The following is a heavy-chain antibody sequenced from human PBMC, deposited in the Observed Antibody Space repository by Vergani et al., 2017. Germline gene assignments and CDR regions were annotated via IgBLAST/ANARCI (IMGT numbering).Heavy chain of an antibody. V-gene: IGHV3-23*01. D-gene: IGHD2-2*01. J-gene: IGHJ4*02. CDR1: GFIFSSYA. Sequence: EVQLLESGGGLVQPGGSLRLSCAASGFIFSSYAMSWVRQAPGKGLEWVSAISGSADNTYYTDSVKGRFTISRDNSKNTLFLQMNSLRVEDTAIYYCAKRYCTSTSCSGIRGFDCWGQGTLVTVSS. CDR3: AKRYCTSTSCSGIRGFDC. CDR2: ISGSADNT.